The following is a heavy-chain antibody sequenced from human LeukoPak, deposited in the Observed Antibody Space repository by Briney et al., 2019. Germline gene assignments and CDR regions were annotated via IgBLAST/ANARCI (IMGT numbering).Heavy chain of an antibody. CDR2: IKGIGPTT. J-gene: IGHJ6*03. CDR1: GFTFSDYY. V-gene: IGHV3-11*04. Sequence: GGSLRLSCAASGFTFSDYYMSWIRQAPGKGLEWVSTIKGIGPTTYYADSLKGRFTISRDNAKNSLFLQMSSLRADDTAIYYCARAGVLRYMDVWGKGTAVTVSS. CDR3: ARAGVLRYMDV.